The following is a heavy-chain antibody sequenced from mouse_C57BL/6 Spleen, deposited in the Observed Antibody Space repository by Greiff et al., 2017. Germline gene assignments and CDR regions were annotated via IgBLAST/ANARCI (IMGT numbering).Heavy chain of an antibody. J-gene: IGHJ4*01. CDR1: GYAFSSYW. V-gene: IGHV1-80*01. CDR3: ARTQRRGAMDD. CDR2: IYPGDGDT. Sequence: QVQLQQSGAELVKPGASVKLSCKASGYAFSSYWMHWVKQRPGKGLEWIGQIYPGDGDTNYNGKFKGKATLTADKSSSTAYMKLSSVTSEDSAVNFWARTQRRGAMDDWGQGTSVTVSS.